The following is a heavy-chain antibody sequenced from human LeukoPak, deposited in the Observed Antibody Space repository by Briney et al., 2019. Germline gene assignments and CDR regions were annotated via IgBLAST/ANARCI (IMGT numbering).Heavy chain of an antibody. V-gene: IGHV1-2*02. CDR2: INPNSGGT. Sequence: ASVKVSCTASGYTFTGYYMHWVRQAPGQGLEWMGWINPNSGGTNYAQKFQGRVTMTRDTSISTAYMELSRLRSDDTAVYYCARTYNWKLDYYYGMDVWGQGTTVTVSS. CDR1: GYTFTGYY. J-gene: IGHJ6*02. CDR3: ARTYNWKLDYYYGMDV. D-gene: IGHD1-20*01.